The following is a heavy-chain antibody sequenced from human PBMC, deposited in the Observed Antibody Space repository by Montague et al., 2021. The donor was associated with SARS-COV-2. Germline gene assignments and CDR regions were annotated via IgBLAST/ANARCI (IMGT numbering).Heavy chain of an antibody. V-gene: IGHV4-59*01. CDR2: IYYSGST. CDR3: ARGSGWMENAFDI. Sequence: SETLSLTCTVSGGSISSYYWSWIRQPPGKGLEWIGYIYYSGSTNXNPSLKSRVTISVDTSKNQFSLKLSSVTAADTAVYYCARGSGWMENAFDIWGQGTMDTVSS. D-gene: IGHD6-19*01. CDR1: GGSISSYY. J-gene: IGHJ3*02.